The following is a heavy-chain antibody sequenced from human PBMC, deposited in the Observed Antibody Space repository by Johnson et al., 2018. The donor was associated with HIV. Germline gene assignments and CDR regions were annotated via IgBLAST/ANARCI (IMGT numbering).Heavy chain of an antibody. CDR2: IWYDGSNK. J-gene: IGHJ3*02. CDR3: AHIVATPGGAFDI. D-gene: IGHD5-12*01. V-gene: IGHV3-30*04. Sequence: QVQLVESGGGVVQPGRSLRLSCSASGFTFSSYAMHWVRQAPGKGLEWVAVIWYDGSNKYYADSVKGRFTISRDNSKNTLYLQMNSLRAEDTAVYYCAHIVATPGGAFDIWGQGTMVTVSS. CDR1: GFTFSSYA.